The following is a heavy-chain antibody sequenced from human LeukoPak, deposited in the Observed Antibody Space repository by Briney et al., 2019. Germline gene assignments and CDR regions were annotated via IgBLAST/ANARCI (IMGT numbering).Heavy chain of an antibody. Sequence: SETLSLTCTVSGGSVSSGSYYWSWIRQPPGKGLEWIGYIYYSGSTNYNPSPKSRVTISVDTSKNQFSLKLSSVTAADTAVYYCARVVAAIYYYGMDVWGQGTTVTVSS. V-gene: IGHV4-61*01. D-gene: IGHD2-15*01. CDR1: GGSVSSGSYY. CDR3: ARVVAAIYYYGMDV. CDR2: IYYSGST. J-gene: IGHJ6*02.